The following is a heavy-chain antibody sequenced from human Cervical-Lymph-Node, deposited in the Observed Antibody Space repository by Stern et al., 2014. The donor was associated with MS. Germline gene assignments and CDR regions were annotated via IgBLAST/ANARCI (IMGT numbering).Heavy chain of an antibody. CDR3: ARERHSMDV. J-gene: IGHJ6*02. Sequence: VQLVESGAEVKKPGASVKVSCKASGYSFTAYYMHWVRQAPGQGLEWMGWIDPNSGGTKPAQNFQGRVTMTRDTSISTFYMELSGLTSDDTAVFYCARERHSMDVWGQGTTVTVSS. V-gene: IGHV1-2*02. CDR1: GYSFTAYY. CDR2: IDPNSGGT.